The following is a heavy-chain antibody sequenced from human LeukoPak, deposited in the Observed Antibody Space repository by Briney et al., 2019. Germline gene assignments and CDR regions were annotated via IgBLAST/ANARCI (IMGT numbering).Heavy chain of an antibody. CDR3: ARFGFRREYSSSWYLFDY. CDR2: INPNSGGT. CDR1: GYTFTGYY. V-gene: IGHV1-2*02. J-gene: IGHJ4*02. Sequence: GASVKVSCKASGYTFTGYYMHWVRQAPGQGLEWMGWINPNSGGTNYAQKFQGRVTMTRDTSISTAYMELSRLRSDDTDVYYCARFGFRREYSSSWYLFDYWGQGTLVTVSS. D-gene: IGHD6-13*01.